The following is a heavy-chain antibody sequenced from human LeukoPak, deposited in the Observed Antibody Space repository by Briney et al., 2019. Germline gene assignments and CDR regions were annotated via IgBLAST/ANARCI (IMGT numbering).Heavy chain of an antibody. CDR3: TTDGGEAVTTVTPIDY. CDR2: IQSKTDGGTT. D-gene: IGHD4-17*01. V-gene: IGHV3-15*01. Sequence: GGSLRLCCAASGFTFSSYAMSWVRQAPGKGLEGVGRIQSKTDGGTTDYAAPVKGRFTISRDDSKNTLYMQMKSLKTEDTAVYYCTTDGGEAVTTVTPIDYWGQGTLVTVSS. CDR1: GFTFSSYA. J-gene: IGHJ4*02.